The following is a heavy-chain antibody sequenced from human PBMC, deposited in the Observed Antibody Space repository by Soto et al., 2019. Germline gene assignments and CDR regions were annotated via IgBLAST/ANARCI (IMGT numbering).Heavy chain of an antibody. J-gene: IGHJ4*02. CDR1: GFTFSSYA. CDR3: AKVHDYGDYFDY. V-gene: IGHV3-23*01. CDR2: ISGSGGST. D-gene: IGHD4-17*01. Sequence: GGSLRLSCAASGFTFSSYAMSWVRQAPGKGLEWVSAISGSGGSTYYADSVKGRFTISRDNSKNTPYLQMNSLRAEDTAVYYCAKVHDYGDYFDYWGQGTLVTVAS.